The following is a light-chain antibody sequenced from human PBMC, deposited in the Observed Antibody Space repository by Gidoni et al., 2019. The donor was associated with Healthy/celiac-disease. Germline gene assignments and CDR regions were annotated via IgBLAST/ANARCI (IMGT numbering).Light chain of an antibody. CDR3: QACDSSTVV. Sequence: SYELTQPHSGSGSPGQTASITCSGDKLGDKYACRYQQQPGQYPVLVIYQDSNRPSGIPERFSGSNSVNTATLTISGTPAMDEADYYCQACDSSTVVFGGGTKLTVL. CDR2: QDS. CDR1: KLGDKY. V-gene: IGLV3-1*01. J-gene: IGLJ2*01.